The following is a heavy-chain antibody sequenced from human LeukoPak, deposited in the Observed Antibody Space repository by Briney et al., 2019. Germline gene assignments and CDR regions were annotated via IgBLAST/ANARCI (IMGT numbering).Heavy chain of an antibody. CDR2: IYPGDSDT. CDR1: GYNFTSYW. CDR3: ARHRYSRLGELSSCDY. V-gene: IGHV5-51*01. Sequence: KYGESLKISCKGSGYNFTSYWIGWVCQMPGKGLEWMGMIYPGDSDTRYSPSFQGQVTISADKSISTAYLQWSSLKASDTAMYYCARHRYSRLGELSSCDYWGQGTLVTVSS. J-gene: IGHJ4*02. D-gene: IGHD3-16*02.